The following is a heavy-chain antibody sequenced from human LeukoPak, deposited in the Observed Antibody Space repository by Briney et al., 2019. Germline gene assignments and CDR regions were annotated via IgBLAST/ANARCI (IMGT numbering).Heavy chain of an antibody. CDR1: GHSISNGNY. CDR3: ARRNDAFDI. D-gene: IGHD1-1*01. CDR2: IYRSGNT. J-gene: IGHJ3*02. V-gene: IGHV4-38-2*02. Sequence: SETLSLTCTVSGHSISNGNYWGWIRQPPGKGLEWLGSIYRSGNTYYKPPLKSRVTISVDTSKNQFSLKLSSVTAADTAVYYCARRNDAFDIWGQGTMVTVSS.